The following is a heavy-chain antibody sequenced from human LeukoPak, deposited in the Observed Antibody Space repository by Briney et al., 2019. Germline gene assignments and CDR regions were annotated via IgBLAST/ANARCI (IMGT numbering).Heavy chain of an antibody. CDR3: ARGIRVSKYYYDSSGYPYLFDY. CDR1: GYTFTSYG. J-gene: IGHJ4*02. Sequence: EASVKVSCKASGYTFTSYGFSWVRQAPGQGLEWMGWISGYNGNTNYARKLQGRVTMTTDTSTSTAYMELRSLRSDDTAVYYCARGIRVSKYYYDSSGYPYLFDYWGQGTRVTVSS. D-gene: IGHD3-22*01. V-gene: IGHV1-18*01. CDR2: ISGYNGNT.